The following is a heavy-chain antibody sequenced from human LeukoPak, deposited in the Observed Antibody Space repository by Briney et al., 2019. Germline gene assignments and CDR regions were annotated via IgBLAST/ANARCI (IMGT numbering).Heavy chain of an antibody. CDR2: ISGSGGST. Sequence: GGSLRLSCAASGFTFSSYGMSWVRQAPGKGLEWVSAISGSGGSTYYADSVKGRFTISRDNSKNTLYLQMNSLRAEDTALHYCATGSGSGILYYVDVWGKGTTVTMSS. D-gene: IGHD3-10*01. J-gene: IGHJ6*03. CDR3: ATGSGSGILYYVDV. V-gene: IGHV3-23*01. CDR1: GFTFSSYG.